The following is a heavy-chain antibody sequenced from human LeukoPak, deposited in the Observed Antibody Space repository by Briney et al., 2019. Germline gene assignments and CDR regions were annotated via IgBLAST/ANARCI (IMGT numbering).Heavy chain of an antibody. D-gene: IGHD3-10*01. J-gene: IGHJ4*02. Sequence: PSETLSLTCTVSGGSISSYYWSWIRQPAGKGLEWIGRIYTSESTNYNPSLKSRVTISVDTSRNQFSLKLSSVTAADTAVYYCARGLWFGDENPPYFDYWGQGILVTVSS. CDR3: ARGLWFGDENPPYFDY. V-gene: IGHV4-4*07. CDR1: GGSISSYY. CDR2: IYTSEST.